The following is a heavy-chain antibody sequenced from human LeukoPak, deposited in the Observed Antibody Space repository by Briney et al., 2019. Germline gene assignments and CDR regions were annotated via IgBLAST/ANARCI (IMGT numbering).Heavy chain of an antibody. CDR2: IGATGTRT. CDR1: GFTFSSYA. D-gene: IGHD3-22*01. J-gene: IGHJ3*01. V-gene: IGHV3-23*01. CDR3: ARDLVSSSYYVGAFDL. Sequence: RSGGSLRLSCAASGFTFSSYAMSWARQAPGKGLEWVSYIGATGTRTFYADSVKGRFTISRDNAKDSLYLQMNSLRAEDTGVYYCARDLVSSSYYVGAFDLWGQGTMVTVSS.